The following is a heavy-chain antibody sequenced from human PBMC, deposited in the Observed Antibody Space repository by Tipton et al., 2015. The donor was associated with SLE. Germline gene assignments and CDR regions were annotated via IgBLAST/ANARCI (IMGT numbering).Heavy chain of an antibody. CDR1: GFTFGDYW. CDR3: VRNAYNGALDI. CDR2: IRQEGGET. Sequence: SLRLSCAASGFTFGDYWMSWVRQAPGKGLEWVANIRQEGGETYYVDSVKGRFTISRDNAKNTLYLQMNSLRAEDTAVYYCVRNAYNGALDIWGQGTMVTVSS. V-gene: IGHV3-7*01. J-gene: IGHJ3*02. D-gene: IGHD5-24*01.